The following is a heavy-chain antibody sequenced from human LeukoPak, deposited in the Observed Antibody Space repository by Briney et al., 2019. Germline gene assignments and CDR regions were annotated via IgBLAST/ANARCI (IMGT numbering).Heavy chain of an antibody. CDR2: ISDSGGAT. CDR3: AKRSCGGGSCNFDY. Sequence: GGSLRLSCAASGFTFSNYAMSWVRRAPGKGLEWVSAISDSGGATNCADSVKGRFTISRDNSKNTLYLQMNSLRAEDTAVYYCAKRSCGGGSCNFDYWGQGTLVTVSS. V-gene: IGHV3-23*01. CDR1: GFTFSNYA. D-gene: IGHD2-15*01. J-gene: IGHJ4*02.